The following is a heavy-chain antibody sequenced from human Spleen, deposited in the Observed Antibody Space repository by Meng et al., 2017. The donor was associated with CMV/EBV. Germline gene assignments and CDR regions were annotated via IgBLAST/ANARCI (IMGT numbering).Heavy chain of an antibody. CDR3: AKDWVDYGDYAGPDY. J-gene: IGHJ4*02. CDR2: IRYDGSNK. D-gene: IGHD4-17*01. V-gene: IGHV3-30*02. Sequence: GGSLRLSCAASGFTFNSYGMHWVRQAPGKGLEWVTFIRYDGSNKYYADSVKGRFTISRDNSKNTLYLQMNSLRAENTAVYYCAKDWVDYGDYAGPDYWGQGTLVTVSS. CDR1: GFTFNSYG.